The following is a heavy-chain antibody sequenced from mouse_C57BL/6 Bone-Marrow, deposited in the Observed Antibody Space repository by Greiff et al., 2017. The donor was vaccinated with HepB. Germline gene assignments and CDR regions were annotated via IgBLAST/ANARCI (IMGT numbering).Heavy chain of an antibody. J-gene: IGHJ3*01. CDR2: INPYNGGT. D-gene: IGHD2-4*01. V-gene: IGHV1-19*01. CDR3: AKRGDYDYGGAWFAY. CDR1: GYTFTDYY. Sequence: EVQLQQSGPVLVKPGASVKMSCKASGYTFTDYYMHWVKQSHGKSLEWIGVINPYNGGTSYNQKFKGKATLTVDKSSSTAYMELNSLTSEGSAVYYCAKRGDYDYGGAWFAYWGQGTLVTVAA.